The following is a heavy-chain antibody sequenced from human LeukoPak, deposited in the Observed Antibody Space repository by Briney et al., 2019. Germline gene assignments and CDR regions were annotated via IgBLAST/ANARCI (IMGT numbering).Heavy chain of an antibody. Sequence: PGGSLRLSCAASGFAFGSYWMSWVRQAPGKGLEWVANIKQDGSEKYYVDSVKGRSTISRDNAKTSLYLQMNSLRAEDTAVYYCARIRDGYCISTSCRGAFDIWGQGTVVTVSS. D-gene: IGHD2-2*03. CDR1: GFAFGSYW. V-gene: IGHV3-7*01. CDR3: ARIRDGYCISTSCRGAFDI. J-gene: IGHJ3*02. CDR2: IKQDGSEK.